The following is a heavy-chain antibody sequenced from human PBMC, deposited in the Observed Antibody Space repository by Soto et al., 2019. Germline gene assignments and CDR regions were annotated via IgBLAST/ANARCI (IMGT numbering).Heavy chain of an antibody. Sequence: QVQLVQSGAEVKKPGASVKVSCKASGYTFTSYGITWVRQAPGQGLEWMGEISAYNGNTNYAQKLQGRGTMTTDTATSTAYMELRSPRSDDTAGYYWARRETVVDSWGQGTLVTVSS. CDR1: GYTFTSYG. J-gene: IGHJ4*02. CDR3: ARRETVVDS. CDR2: ISAYNGNT. V-gene: IGHV1-18*01. D-gene: IGHD2-2*01.